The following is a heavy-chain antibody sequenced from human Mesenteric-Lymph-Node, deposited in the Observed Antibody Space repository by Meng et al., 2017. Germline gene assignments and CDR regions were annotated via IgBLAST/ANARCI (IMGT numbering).Heavy chain of an antibody. V-gene: IGHV4-34*10. J-gene: IGHJ4*02. Sequence: QESGPGLVKPSETLSVTCAVYGGSFSGYYWSWIRQPPGKGLEWIGEINHSGSTNYNPSLKSRVTISVDTSKNQLSLKLSSVTAADTAVYYCAYSGSNYPDYWGQGTLVTLSS. D-gene: IGHD1-26*01. CDR1: GGSFSGYY. CDR2: INHSGST. CDR3: AYSGSNYPDY.